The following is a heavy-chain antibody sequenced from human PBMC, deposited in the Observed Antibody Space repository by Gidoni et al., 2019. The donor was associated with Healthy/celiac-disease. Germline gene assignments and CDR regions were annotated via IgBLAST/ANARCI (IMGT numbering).Heavy chain of an antibody. J-gene: IGHJ3*02. CDR3: ARAGYYGSGTPTAFDI. V-gene: IGHV3-13*04. CDR1: GFTFSSYD. Sequence: EVQLVESGGGLVQPGGSLRLSCAASGFTFSSYDMPWVRQATGKGLEWVSAIGTAGDTYYPGSVKGRFTISRENAKNSLYLQMNSLRAGDTAVYYCARAGYYGSGTPTAFDIWGQGTMVTVSS. CDR2: IGTAGDT. D-gene: IGHD3-10*01.